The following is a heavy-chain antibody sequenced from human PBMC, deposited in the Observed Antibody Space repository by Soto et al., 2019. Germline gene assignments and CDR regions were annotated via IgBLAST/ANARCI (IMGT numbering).Heavy chain of an antibody. D-gene: IGHD2-15*01. CDR1: RYNFANYW. CDR2: IHPGDSDT. Sequence: GESLKISCKGSRYNFANYWIGWVRQMPGKGLEWMGIIHPGDSDTKYSPSFQGQVTISVDKSITTAYLQWSSLKASDTAMYYCARTPGPEVAASLEYYYFSGMDVWGQGTTVTVSS. CDR3: ARTPGPEVAASLEYYYFSGMDV. J-gene: IGHJ6*02. V-gene: IGHV5-51*01.